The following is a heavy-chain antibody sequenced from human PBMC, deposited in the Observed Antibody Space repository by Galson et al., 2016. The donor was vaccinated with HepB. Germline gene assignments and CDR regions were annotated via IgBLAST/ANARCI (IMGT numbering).Heavy chain of an antibody. CDR2: INSDSSYI. CDR1: GLPFSTYS. Sequence: SLRLSCAASGLPFSTYSMNWVRQAPGKGLEWVSYINSDSSYIYYADSVNGRFTISRDNAKNSLSLRMNSLTAEDTAVYYCVRDSHFGAFDIWGQGTMVTVAS. D-gene: IGHD3-10*01. J-gene: IGHJ3*02. V-gene: IGHV3-21*01. CDR3: VRDSHFGAFDI.